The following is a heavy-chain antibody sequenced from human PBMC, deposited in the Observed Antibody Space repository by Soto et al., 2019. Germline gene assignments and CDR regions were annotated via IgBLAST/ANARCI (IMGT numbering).Heavy chain of an antibody. CDR1: GFSLSTSGVG. CDR3: ARQVRYCSGNDRSNLFDP. D-gene: IGHD2-15*01. J-gene: IGHJ5*02. Sequence: SGPTLVNPTQTLTLTCTFSGFSLSTSGVGVGWIRQPPGKALEWLALIYWDDDKRYSPSLKTRLSITKDTSKKQVVVTMTNMDPVDTATYYCARQVRYCSGNDRSNLFDPWGKGTLVTVSS. V-gene: IGHV2-5*02. CDR2: IYWDDDK.